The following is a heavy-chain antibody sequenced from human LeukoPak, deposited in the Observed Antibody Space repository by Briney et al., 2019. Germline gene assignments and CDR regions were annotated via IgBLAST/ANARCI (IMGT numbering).Heavy chain of an antibody. D-gene: IGHD2-2*01. CDR2: ISGSSSYT. CDR1: GFTFSDYY. V-gene: IGHV3-11*06. CDR3: ARVLGYCSSTSCYSWFDP. J-gene: IGHJ5*02. Sequence: GGSLRLSCAASGFTFSDYYMSWIRQAPGKGLEWVSYISGSSSYTNYADSVKGRFTISRDNAKNSLYLQMNSLRAEDTAVYYCARVLGYCSSTSCYSWFDPWGQGTLVTVSS.